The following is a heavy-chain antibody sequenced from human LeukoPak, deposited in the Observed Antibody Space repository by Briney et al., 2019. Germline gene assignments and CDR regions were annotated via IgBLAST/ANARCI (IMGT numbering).Heavy chain of an antibody. CDR3: AKNLRYSSSSHYFDY. D-gene: IGHD6-6*01. J-gene: IGHJ4*02. CDR1: GVTFISYG. Sequence: PGGSLRLSSAASGVTFISYGMRWVRQAPGKGLEWVAVIWYDGSNKYCADSVKGRFTISRDNSKNTRYLQMNSLRDEDTAVYYCAKNLRYSSSSHYFDYWGQGTLVTVSS. V-gene: IGHV3-33*06. CDR2: IWYDGSNK.